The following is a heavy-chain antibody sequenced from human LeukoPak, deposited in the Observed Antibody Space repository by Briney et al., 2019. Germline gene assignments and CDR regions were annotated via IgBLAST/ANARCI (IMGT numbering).Heavy chain of an antibody. Sequence: GGSLRLSCAASGFTFSSYEMNWVRQAPGKGLEWVSYISSSGSTIYYADSVKGRFTISRDNAKNSLYLQMNGLRLEDMALYYCAKSSSPMVVVVISDSYFDLWGRGTLVTVSS. D-gene: IGHD3-22*01. J-gene: IGHJ2*01. CDR2: ISSSGSTI. CDR3: AKSSSPMVVVVISDSYFDL. V-gene: IGHV3-48*03. CDR1: GFTFSSYE.